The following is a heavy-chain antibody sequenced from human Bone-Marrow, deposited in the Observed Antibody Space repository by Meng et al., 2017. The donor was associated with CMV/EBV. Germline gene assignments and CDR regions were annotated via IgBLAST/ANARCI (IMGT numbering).Heavy chain of an antibody. D-gene: IGHD3-3*01. J-gene: IGHJ4*02. CDR1: GFTFSGYW. CDR3: ARGTLRRSDS. CDR2: IKYDGSEI. V-gene: IGHV3-7*01. Sequence: GESLTISCAASGFTFSGYWMSWVRQPPGKGLEWVANIKYDGSEIDYVDSVEGRFTTSRDNAKNSLYLQMNSLRVEDTAVFYCARGTLRRSDSWGQGTLVTVSS.